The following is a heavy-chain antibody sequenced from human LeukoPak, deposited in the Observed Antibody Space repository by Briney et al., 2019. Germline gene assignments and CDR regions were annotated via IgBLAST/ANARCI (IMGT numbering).Heavy chain of an antibody. CDR3: ARRAGVAVAGTWDYYYGMDV. CDR1: GGSISSYY. D-gene: IGHD6-19*01. Sequence: PSETLSLTCTVSGGSISSYYWSWIRQPPGKGLEWIGYIFYSGSTNYNPSLKSRVTISVDTSKNQFSLKLSSVTAADTAVYYCARRAGVAVAGTWDYYYGMDVWGQGTTVTASS. V-gene: IGHV4-59*08. CDR2: IFYSGST. J-gene: IGHJ6*02.